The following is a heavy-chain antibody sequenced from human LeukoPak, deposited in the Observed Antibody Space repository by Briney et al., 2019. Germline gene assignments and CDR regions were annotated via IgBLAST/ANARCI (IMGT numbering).Heavy chain of an antibody. J-gene: IGHJ4*02. D-gene: IGHD6-19*01. CDR2: IIPIFGTA. Sequence: SVKVSCKASGGTFSSYAISWVRQAPGQGLEWMGGIIPIFGTANYAQKFQGRVTITADESTSAAYMELSSLRSEDTAVYYCARQGYSSGLEYYFDYWGQGTLVTVSS. V-gene: IGHV1-69*13. CDR3: ARQGYSSGLEYYFDY. CDR1: GGTFSSYA.